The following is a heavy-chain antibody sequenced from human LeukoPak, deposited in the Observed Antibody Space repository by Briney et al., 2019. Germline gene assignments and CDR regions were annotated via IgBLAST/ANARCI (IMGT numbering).Heavy chain of an antibody. Sequence: GRSLRLSCAASGFTFSSYAMHWVRQAPGKGLEWVAVISYDGSNKYYADSVKGRFTISRDNSKNTLYLQMNSLRAEDTAVYYCARDHIGGNSLDYYYYGMDVWGQGTTVTVSS. CDR3: ARDHIGGNSLDYYYYGMDV. D-gene: IGHD4-23*01. V-gene: IGHV3-30*04. CDR1: GFTFSSYA. J-gene: IGHJ6*02. CDR2: ISYDGSNK.